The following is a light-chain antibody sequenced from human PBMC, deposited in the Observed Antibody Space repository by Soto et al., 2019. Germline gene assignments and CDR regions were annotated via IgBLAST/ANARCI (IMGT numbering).Light chain of an antibody. Sequence: DIRMTQSPSSLSASVGDRVTITCRASQSISGYLNWYQQKPGKAPKLLIYAASSLQSGVPSRFSGSGSGTEFTLTISSLQPEDFAAYYCQQSYSTPRPFGQGTKLEIK. CDR2: AAS. V-gene: IGKV1-39*01. CDR1: QSISGY. J-gene: IGKJ2*01. CDR3: QQSYSTPRP.